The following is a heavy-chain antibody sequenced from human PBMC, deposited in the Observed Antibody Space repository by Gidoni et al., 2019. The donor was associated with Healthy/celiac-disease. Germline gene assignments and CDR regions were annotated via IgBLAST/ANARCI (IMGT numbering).Heavy chain of an antibody. V-gene: IGHV3-15*01. CDR3: TTALRGVAIDDAFDI. CDR2: IKSTTDGGTT. D-gene: IGHD3-10*01. CDR1: GFTGRNAG. Sequence: EVQLVEAGGGLVKPGGDLRLAGAAYGFTGRNAGMSWVRQAPGKGLVGVGRIKSTTDGGTTDYAAPVKGRFTISRDDSQHTLYLQMNSLKTEDTAVYYCTTALRGVAIDDAFDIWGQGTMVTVSS. J-gene: IGHJ3*02.